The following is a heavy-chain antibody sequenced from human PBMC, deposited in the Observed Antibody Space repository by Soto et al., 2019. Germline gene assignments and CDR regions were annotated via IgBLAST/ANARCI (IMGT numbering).Heavy chain of an antibody. CDR3: ARSYDSSGYSAFDI. CDR2: ISSSSSTI. CDR1: GFTFSSYS. J-gene: IGHJ3*02. V-gene: IGHV3-48*01. Sequence: GGSLRLSCAASGFTFSSYSMNWVRQAPGKGLEWVSYISSSSSTIYYADSVKGRFTISRDNAKNSLYLQMNSLRAEDTAVYYCARSYDSSGYSAFDIWGQGTMVNVS. D-gene: IGHD3-22*01.